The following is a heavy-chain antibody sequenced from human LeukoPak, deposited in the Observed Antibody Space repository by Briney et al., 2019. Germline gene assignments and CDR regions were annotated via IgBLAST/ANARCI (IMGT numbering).Heavy chain of an antibody. D-gene: IGHD4-17*01. V-gene: IGHV3-23*01. CDR2: ISGSGGST. CDR3: ANTYGDYAYYFDY. J-gene: IGHJ4*02. CDR1: GFTFSSYA. Sequence: GGSLRLSCAASGFTFSSYAMSWVRQAPGKGLEWVSAISGSGGSTYYADSVKGRSTISRDNSKNTLYLQMNSLRAEDTAVYYCANTYGDYAYYFDYWGQGTLVTVSS.